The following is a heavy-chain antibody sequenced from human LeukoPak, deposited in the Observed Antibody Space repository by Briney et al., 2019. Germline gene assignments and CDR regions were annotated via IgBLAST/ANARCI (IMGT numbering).Heavy chain of an antibody. Sequence: GGSLRLSCAASGFTFSGYLMNWVRQAPGKGPEWVANINQDGSEKHYVDSVKGRFTISRDNAKNSLFMQLNSLRVEDTAVFYCARAGFVGAADYWGQGTLVTVSS. CDR3: ARAGFVGAADY. J-gene: IGHJ4*02. V-gene: IGHV3-7*01. CDR1: GFTFSGYL. D-gene: IGHD6-13*01. CDR2: INQDGSEK.